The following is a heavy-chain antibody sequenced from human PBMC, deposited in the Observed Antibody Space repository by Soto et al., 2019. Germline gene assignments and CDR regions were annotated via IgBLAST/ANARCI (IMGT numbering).Heavy chain of an antibody. J-gene: IGHJ6*03. CDR2: ISACNGNT. CDR1: GYTFTSYG. Sequence: GASVKVSCKASGYTFTSYGISWVRQAPGQGLEWMGWISACNGNTNYSQKLQGRVTMTTDTSASTAYMELSSLRSEDTAVYYCATSFEYYDILTGYYNYYYMDVWGKGTTVTVSS. V-gene: IGHV1-18*01. CDR3: ATSFEYYDILTGYYNYYYMDV. D-gene: IGHD3-9*01.